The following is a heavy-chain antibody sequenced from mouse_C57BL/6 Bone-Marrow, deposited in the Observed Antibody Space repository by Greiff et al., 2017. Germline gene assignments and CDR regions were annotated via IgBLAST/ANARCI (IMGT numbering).Heavy chain of an antibody. CDR3: KGYAMDY. CDR2: IDPESGDT. Sequence: EVQLLESGAELVRPGASVKLSSTASGFNIKDDSMPWVKQRPEQSLEWIGWIDPESGDTEYASKFQGQATIPADTSSNTAYLQLSSLTSEDTAVYYCKGYAMDYWGQGTSVTVSS. CDR1: GFNIKDDS. J-gene: IGHJ4*01. V-gene: IGHV14-4*01.